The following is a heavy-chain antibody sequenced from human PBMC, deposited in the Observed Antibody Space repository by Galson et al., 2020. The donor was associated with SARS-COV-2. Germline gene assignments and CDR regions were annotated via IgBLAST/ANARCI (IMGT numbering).Heavy chain of an antibody. CDR1: GFSLSTSGMY. D-gene: IGHD6-19*01. J-gene: IGHJ4*02. CDR2: IDWDNHK. Sequence: SGPTLVKPTQTLTLTCTFSGFSLSTSGMYVSWIRQPPGQALEWLARIDWDNHKYYSTSLRTRLTISKDTSKNQVVLTMTNMDPVDTATYYGAGMVGGYNRGCSFYYCGQGTRFLVSS. V-gene: IGHV2-70*11. CDR3: AGMVGGYNRGCSFYY.